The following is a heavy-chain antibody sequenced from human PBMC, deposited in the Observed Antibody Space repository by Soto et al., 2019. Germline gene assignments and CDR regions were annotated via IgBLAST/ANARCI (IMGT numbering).Heavy chain of an antibody. D-gene: IGHD4-17*01. J-gene: IGHJ4*02. CDR1: GGSISSGDFY. Sequence: SETLSLTCTVSGGSISSGDFYWSWIRQPPGKGLELIGNIYDSGSTYYNPSLRSRAIMSVDTSQNQFSLKLSSLTGSDTAVYFRARADDFSDRLDYWGQGALVTVSS. CDR2: IYDSGST. CDR3: ARADDFSDRLDY. V-gene: IGHV4-30-4*01.